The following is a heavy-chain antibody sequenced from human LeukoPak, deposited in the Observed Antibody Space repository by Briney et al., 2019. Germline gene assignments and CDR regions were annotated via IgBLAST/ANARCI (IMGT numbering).Heavy chain of an antibody. D-gene: IGHD3-10*01. CDR3: ARELSGSWAYYYMDV. CDR2: ISSSGSTI. Sequence: GSLRLSCAASGFTFSDYYMSWIRQAPGKGLEWVSYISSSGSTIYYADSVKGRFTISRDNAKNSLYLQMNSLRAEDTAVYYCARELSGSWAYYYMDVWGKGTTVTVSS. CDR1: GFTFSDYY. V-gene: IGHV3-11*04. J-gene: IGHJ6*03.